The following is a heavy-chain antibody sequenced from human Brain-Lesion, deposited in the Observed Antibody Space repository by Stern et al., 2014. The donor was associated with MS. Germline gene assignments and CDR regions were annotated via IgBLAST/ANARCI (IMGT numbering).Heavy chain of an antibody. J-gene: IGHJ4*02. Sequence: VQLGQSGGTLVKPGGSLRLSCAASGFIFSDYYMNWIRQAPGQGLEWVSYISTTASNIYYADSVKGRFPISRDNTKNSLFLLMSSLRAEDTAVYYCAISSSRYYFDSWGLGTLVTVSS. CDR3: AISSSRYYFDS. V-gene: IGHV3-11*01. CDR1: GFIFSDYY. D-gene: IGHD2-2*01. CDR2: ISTTASNI.